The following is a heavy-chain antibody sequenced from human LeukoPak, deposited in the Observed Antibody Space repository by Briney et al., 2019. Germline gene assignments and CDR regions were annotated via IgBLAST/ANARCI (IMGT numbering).Heavy chain of an antibody. CDR2: MNPNSGNT. V-gene: IGHV1-8*03. J-gene: IGHJ4*02. D-gene: IGHD1-7*01. CDR3: ARSTRLELPDY. Sequence: VASVNVSCKASGYTFTSYDINWVRQATGQGLEWMGWMNPNSGNTGYAQKFQGRVTVTRNTSISTAYMELSSLRSEDTAVYYCARSTRLELPDYWGQGTLVTASS. CDR1: GYTFTSYD.